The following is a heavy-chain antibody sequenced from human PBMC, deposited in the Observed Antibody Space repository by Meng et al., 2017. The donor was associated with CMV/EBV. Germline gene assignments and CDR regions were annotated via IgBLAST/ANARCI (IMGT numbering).Heavy chain of an antibody. J-gene: IGHJ4*02. Sequence: GSLRLSCAVYGGSFSGYYWSWIRQPPGKGLEWIGEINHSGSTNYNPSLKSRVTISVDTSKNQFSLKLSSVTAADTAVYYCARDRSYYFDYWGQGTLVTVSS. D-gene: IGHD3-10*01. CDR1: GGSFSGYY. CDR3: ARDRSYYFDY. CDR2: INHSGST. V-gene: IGHV4-34*01.